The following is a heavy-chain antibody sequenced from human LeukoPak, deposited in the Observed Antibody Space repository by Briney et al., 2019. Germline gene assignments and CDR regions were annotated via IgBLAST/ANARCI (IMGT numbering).Heavy chain of an antibody. D-gene: IGHD3-10*01. V-gene: IGHV1-69*13. Sequence: SVKVSCKASGGTFSSYAISWVRQAPGQGLEWMGGIIPIFGTANYAQKFQGRVTITADESTSTAYMELSSLRSEDTAVYYCARGHEARARYYYGSGRTRSFDPWGQGTLVTVSS. CDR1: GGTFSSYA. J-gene: IGHJ5*02. CDR2: IIPIFGTA. CDR3: ARGHEARARYYYGSGRTRSFDP.